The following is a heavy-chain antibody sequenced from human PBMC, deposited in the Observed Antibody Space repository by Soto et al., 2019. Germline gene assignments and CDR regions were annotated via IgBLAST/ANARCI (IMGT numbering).Heavy chain of an antibody. V-gene: IGHV4-39*01. CDR2: IYYSGST. D-gene: IGHD2-21*02. J-gene: IGHJ3*02. CDR1: GGSISSSSYY. Sequence: QLQLQESGPGLVKPSETLSLTCTVSGGSISSSSYYWGWIRQPPGKGLEWIGSIYYSGSTYYNPSLKSRVTISVDTSKNQFSLKLSSVTAADTAVYYCARLRRHIVVVTATKLDAFDIWGQGTMVTVSS. CDR3: ARLRRHIVVVTATKLDAFDI.